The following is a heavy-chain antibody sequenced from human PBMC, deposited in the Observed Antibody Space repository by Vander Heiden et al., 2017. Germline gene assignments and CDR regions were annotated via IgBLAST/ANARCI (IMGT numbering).Heavy chain of an antibody. J-gene: IGHJ5*02. CDR2: INHSGST. CDR3: ARVQYGGNEWFDP. CDR1: GGSLSGYY. Sequence: QVQLQQWGAGLLKPSDTLSLTCAVYGGSLSGYYWSWIRQPPGKGLEWIGEINHSGSTNYNPSLKSRVTISVDTSKNQFSLKLSSVTAADTAVYYCARVQYGGNEWFDPWGQGTLVTVSS. D-gene: IGHD2-15*01. V-gene: IGHV4-34*01.